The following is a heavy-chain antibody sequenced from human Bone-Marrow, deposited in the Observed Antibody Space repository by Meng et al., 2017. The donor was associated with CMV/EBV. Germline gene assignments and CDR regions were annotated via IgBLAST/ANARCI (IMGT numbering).Heavy chain of an antibody. J-gene: IGHJ3*02. CDR1: GFTFSSYW. V-gene: IGHV3-7*01. CDR2: IKQEGSEK. Sequence: GESLKISCAASGFTFSSYWMSWVRQAPGKGLEWVANIKQEGSEKYYVDSVKGRFTISRDNAKNSLYLQMNSLRAEDTAVYYCAREQYYDFWSGYYGWGAFDIWAQGTMVTVSS. D-gene: IGHD3-3*01. CDR3: AREQYYDFWSGYYGWGAFDI.